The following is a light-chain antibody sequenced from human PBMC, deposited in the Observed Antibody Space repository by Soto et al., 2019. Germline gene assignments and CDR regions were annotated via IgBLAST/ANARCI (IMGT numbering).Light chain of an antibody. CDR1: QSVSSSY. Sequence: EIVLTQSPGTLSLSPGERATLSCRASQSVSSSYLAWYQQKPGQAPRLLIYDASNRANGIPARFSGSGSGTDLTLTISSLEPEDFAVYYGQQRSNWPPITFGQGTRLEIK. J-gene: IGKJ5*01. CDR2: DAS. CDR3: QQRSNWPPIT. V-gene: IGKV3D-20*02.